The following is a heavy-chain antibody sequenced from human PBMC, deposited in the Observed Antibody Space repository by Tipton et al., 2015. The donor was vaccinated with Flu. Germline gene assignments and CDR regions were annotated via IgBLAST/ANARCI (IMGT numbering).Heavy chain of an antibody. J-gene: IGHJ2*01. Sequence: QLVQSGGGVVQPGKSLRLSCAASGFRFSRFGMHWVRQAPGEGLEWVAAIWFDGSKKYYADSVKGRFIVSRDNSQGTLSLQMNSLRVEDTATYYCATPTADFDLWGRGTLVIVSS. CDR3: ATPTADFDL. D-gene: IGHD1-1*01. V-gene: IGHV3-33*01. CDR2: IWFDGSKK. CDR1: GFRFSRFG.